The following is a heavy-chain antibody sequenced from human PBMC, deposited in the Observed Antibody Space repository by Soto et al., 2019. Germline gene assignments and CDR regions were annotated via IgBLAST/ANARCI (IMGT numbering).Heavy chain of an antibody. J-gene: IGHJ4*02. Sequence: QVQLQQWGAGLLKPSETLSLTCAVYGGSFSGYYWSWIRQPPGKGLEWIGEINHSGSTNYNPSLKSRVTISVDTSKNQFSLKLSSVTAADTAVYYCASLSRGFFDYWGQGTLVTVSS. CDR2: INHSGST. CDR3: ASLSRGFFDY. CDR1: GGSFSGYY. V-gene: IGHV4-34*01.